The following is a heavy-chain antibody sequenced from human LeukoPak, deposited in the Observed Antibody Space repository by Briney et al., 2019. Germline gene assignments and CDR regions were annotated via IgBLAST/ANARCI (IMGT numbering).Heavy chain of an antibody. D-gene: IGHD3-16*01. CDR2: IHYSGST. Sequence: PSETLSLTCSGSGGSISSYYWSWLRQPPGKGLEWVGYIHYSGSTHYNPSLKSRVTISVDTSKNQFSLKLSSVTAADTAVYYCARGRGEDARTPHYWGQGTLVTVSS. V-gene: IGHV4-59*01. J-gene: IGHJ4*02. CDR3: ARGRGEDARTPHY. CDR1: GGSISSYY.